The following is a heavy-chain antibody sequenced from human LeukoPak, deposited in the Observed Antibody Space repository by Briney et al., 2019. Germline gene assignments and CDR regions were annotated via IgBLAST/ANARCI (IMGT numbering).Heavy chain of an antibody. CDR3: ARTIKSGNYYWFDP. V-gene: IGHV4-59*01. D-gene: IGHD1-26*01. Sequence: SETLSLTCTVSGGSISNYYWSWIRQPPGKGLEWIGFISYTGSTNYNPSLKSRVTVSVDTSKNQFSLKVTSVTAADTAVYYCARTIKSGNYYWFDPWGQGNLVTVSS. CDR1: GGSISNYY. J-gene: IGHJ5*02. CDR2: ISYTGST.